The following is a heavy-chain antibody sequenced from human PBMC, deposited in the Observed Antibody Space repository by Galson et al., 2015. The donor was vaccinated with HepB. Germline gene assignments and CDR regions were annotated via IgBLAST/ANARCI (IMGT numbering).Heavy chain of an antibody. V-gene: IGHV3-48*02. CDR3: ARWSLGAHACDI. D-gene: IGHD3-10*01. CDR2: ITSSSSTI. CDR1: GFTFSTYS. J-gene: IGHJ3*02. Sequence: SLRLSCAASGFTFSTYSMSWVRQAPGKGLEWVSYITSSSSTIFYADFVKGRFTISRDNAKNSLYLQMNSLRDEDTAVFYCARWSLGAHACDIWGQGTMVTVSS.